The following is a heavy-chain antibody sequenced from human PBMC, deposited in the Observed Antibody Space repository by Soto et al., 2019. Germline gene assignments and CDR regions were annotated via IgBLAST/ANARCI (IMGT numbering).Heavy chain of an antibody. CDR3: ARHLEYCSGGRCYAVYDY. V-gene: IGHV3-7*01. D-gene: IGHD2-15*01. CDR2: IKQDGSDK. CDR1: GFAISTSW. J-gene: IGHJ4*02. Sequence: GGSLRLSCAASGFAISTSWMSWVRQAPGRGLEWVANIKQDGSDKSYVDSVEGRFTISRDNAKNSLYLQMNSLRAEDTAVYYCARHLEYCSGGRCYAVYDYWGQGTLVTVSS.